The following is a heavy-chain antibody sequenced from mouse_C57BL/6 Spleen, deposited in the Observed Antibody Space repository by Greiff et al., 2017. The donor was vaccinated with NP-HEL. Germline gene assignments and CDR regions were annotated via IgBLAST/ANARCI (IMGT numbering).Heavy chain of an antibody. V-gene: IGHV5-12*01. D-gene: IGHD1-1*01. CDR1: GFTFSDYY. J-gene: IGHJ4*01. Sequence: DVMLVESGGGLVQPGGSLKLSCAASGFTFSDYYMYWVRQTPEKRLEWVAYISNGGGSNYYPDTVKGRFTISRDNAKNTLYRQMSRLKSEDTAMYYCARPTVVAYYYAMDYWGQGTSVTVSS. CDR2: ISNGGGSN. CDR3: ARPTVVAYYYAMDY.